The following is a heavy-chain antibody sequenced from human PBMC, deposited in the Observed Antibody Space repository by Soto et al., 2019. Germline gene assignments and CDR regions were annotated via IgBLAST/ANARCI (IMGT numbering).Heavy chain of an antibody. CDR2: IYYSGST. V-gene: IGHV4-59*01. CDR3: ARDRSSSGWGGAYNWFDP. J-gene: IGHJ5*02. Sequence: PSETLSLTCTVSGGSISSYYWSWIRQPPGKGLEWIGYIYYSGSTNYNPSLKSRVTISVDTSKNQFSLKLSSVTAADTAVYYCARDRSSSGWGGAYNWFDPWGQGTLVTVSS. D-gene: IGHD6-19*01. CDR1: GGSISSYY.